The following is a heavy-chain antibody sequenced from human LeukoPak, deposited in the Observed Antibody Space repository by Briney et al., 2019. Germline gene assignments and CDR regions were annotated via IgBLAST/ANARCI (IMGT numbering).Heavy chain of an antibody. CDR2: IYYSGST. D-gene: IGHD6-19*01. CDR3: ARDRGAVAGPAFDL. V-gene: IGHV4-59*01. CDR1: GGSISSYY. J-gene: IGHJ5*02. Sequence: PSETLSLTCTVSGGSISSYYWSWIRQPPGKGLEWIGYIYYSGSTNYNPSLKSRVTISVDTSKNQFSLKLSSVTAADTAVYYCARDRGAVAGPAFDLWDQGTLVTVSS.